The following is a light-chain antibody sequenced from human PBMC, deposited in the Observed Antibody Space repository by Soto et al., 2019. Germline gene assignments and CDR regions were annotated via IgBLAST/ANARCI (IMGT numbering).Light chain of an antibody. Sequence: QSVLTQPASVSGSPGQSVTISCTGTSSDFGSYKFVSWYQHHPGKVPKGIIYGTSKRPSGVSDRFSGSKSGNTASLTISGLQADDEPDYYCFSFTCTNTHVFGSGTQVTVL. CDR3: FSFTCTNTHV. V-gene: IGLV2-23*01. J-gene: IGLJ1*01. CDR2: GTS. CDR1: SSDFGSYKF.